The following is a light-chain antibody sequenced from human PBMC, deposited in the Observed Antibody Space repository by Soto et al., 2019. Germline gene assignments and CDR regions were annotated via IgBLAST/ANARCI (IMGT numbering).Light chain of an antibody. CDR3: QSYDSSLTEGV. Sequence: QSVLTQPPSVSAAPGQKVSISCSGSSSNVGKNFVSWYQHVPGKAPKLLIYGNSNRPSGVPDRFSGSKSGTSASLAITGLQAEDEADYYCQSYDSSLTEGVFGGGTKLTVL. V-gene: IGLV1-40*01. CDR2: GNS. J-gene: IGLJ2*01. CDR1: SSNVGKNFV.